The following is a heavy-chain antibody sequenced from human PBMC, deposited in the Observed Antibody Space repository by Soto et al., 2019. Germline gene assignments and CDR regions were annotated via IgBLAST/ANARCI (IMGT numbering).Heavy chain of an antibody. D-gene: IGHD3-10*01. CDR2: IWYDGSNK. CDR1: GFTFSNYG. Sequence: QVQLVESGGGVVQPGRSLRLSCVASGFTFSNYGMHWVRQAPGKGPEWVAVIWYDGSNKDYADSVKGRFTISRDNSRNTLYLQMNSLRAEDTAVYYWASALATGDYWGQGTLVTLSS. V-gene: IGHV3-33*01. CDR3: ASALATGDY. J-gene: IGHJ4*02.